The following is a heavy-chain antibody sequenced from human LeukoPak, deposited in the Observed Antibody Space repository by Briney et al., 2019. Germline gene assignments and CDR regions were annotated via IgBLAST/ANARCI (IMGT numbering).Heavy chain of an antibody. V-gene: IGHV3-30-3*01. J-gene: IGHJ4*02. CDR3: AREGYYGSGSPPSLCFDY. CDR2: TSSDLNVK. Sequence: GGSLRLSCAASGFTFRNYVIHWVRQAPGKGLEWVAVTSSDLNVKLYADSVKGRFTISRDNSRSTLYLQMNSLRPEDTAIYYCAREGYYGSGSPPSLCFDYWGQGTLVTVSS. CDR1: GFTFRNYV. D-gene: IGHD3-10*01.